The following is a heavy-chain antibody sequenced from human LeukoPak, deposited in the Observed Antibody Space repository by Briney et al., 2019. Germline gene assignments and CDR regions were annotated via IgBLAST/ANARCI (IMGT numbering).Heavy chain of an antibody. V-gene: IGHV4-34*01. J-gene: IGHJ6*02. Sequence: SETLSLTCAVDGGSFSGYYWSWIRQPPGKGREGSGEINHSGSTNYNPSLKSRVTISVDTSKNQFSLKLSSVTAADTAVYYCARGNYYGMDVWGQGTTVTVSS. CDR2: INHSGST. CDR1: GGSFSGYY. CDR3: ARGNYYGMDV.